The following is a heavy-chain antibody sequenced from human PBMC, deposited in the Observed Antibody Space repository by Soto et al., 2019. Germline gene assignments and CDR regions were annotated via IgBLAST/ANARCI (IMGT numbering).Heavy chain of an antibody. D-gene: IGHD6-13*01. CDR3: ARRRSSWYFDY. Sequence: EVQLLESGGGLVQPGGSLRLSCAASGFTFSSYAMNWVRRAPGKGLEWVSVISGSGDSTYYADSVKGRFTISRDNSKNTLYLQMNSLRAEDTAVYYCARRRSSWYFDYWGQGTRVTVSS. J-gene: IGHJ4*02. V-gene: IGHV3-23*01. CDR1: GFTFSSYA. CDR2: ISGSGDST.